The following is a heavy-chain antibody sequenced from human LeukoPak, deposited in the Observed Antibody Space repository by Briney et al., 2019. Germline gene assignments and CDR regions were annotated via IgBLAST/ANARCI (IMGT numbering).Heavy chain of an antibody. CDR1: GFSLSNARMG. D-gene: IGHD3-22*01. Sequence: SGPTLVNPTEALTLTCTVSGFSLSNARMGVSWIRQPPGKALEWLAHILSNDEKSYSTSLKSRLTISKDTSKSQVVLTMTNMDPVDTATYYCARDPDTYDSSGLEAFDIWGQGTMVTVSS. J-gene: IGHJ3*02. CDR2: ILSNDEK. CDR3: ARDPDTYDSSGLEAFDI. V-gene: IGHV2-26*01.